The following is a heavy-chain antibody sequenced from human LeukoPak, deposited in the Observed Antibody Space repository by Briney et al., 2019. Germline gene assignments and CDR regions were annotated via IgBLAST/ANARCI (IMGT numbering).Heavy chain of an antibody. V-gene: IGHV3-23*01. J-gene: IGHJ4*02. CDR3: ARDSSGWYDY. D-gene: IGHD6-19*01. Sequence: GGSLRLSCAASGFTFSSYAMSWVRQAPGKGLEWVSAISGSGGSTYYADSVKGRFTISRDNSKNTLYLQMNSLGAEDTAVYYCARDSSGWYDYWGQGTLVTVSS. CDR2: ISGSGGST. CDR1: GFTFSSYA.